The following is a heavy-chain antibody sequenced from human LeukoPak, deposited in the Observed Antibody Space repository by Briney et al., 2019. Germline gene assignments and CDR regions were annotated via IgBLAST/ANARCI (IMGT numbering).Heavy chain of an antibody. CDR2: ISAYNGNT. J-gene: IGHJ4*02. Sequence: ASVKVSCKASGYTFTSYGISWVRQAPGQGLEWMGWISAYNGNTNYAQKLQGRVTMTTDTSTSTAYMELRSLRSDDTAVYYCARDLRIVGATTSSYFDYWGQGTLVTVSS. V-gene: IGHV1-18*01. CDR3: ARDLRIVGATTSSYFDY. D-gene: IGHD1-26*01. CDR1: GYTFTSYG.